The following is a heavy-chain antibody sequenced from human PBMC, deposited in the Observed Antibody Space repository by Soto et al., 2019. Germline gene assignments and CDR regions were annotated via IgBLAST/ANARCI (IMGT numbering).Heavy chain of an antibody. CDR1: GGSFSGYY. CDR3: ARGYRRRLGYCSGGSCPLHWFDP. Sequence: TLSLTCAVYGGSFSGYYWSWIRQPPGKGLEWIGEINHSRSTNYNPSLKSRVTISVDTSKNQFSLKLSSVTAADTAVYYCARGYRRRLGYCSGGSCPLHWFDPWGQGTLVTVSS. J-gene: IGHJ5*02. CDR2: INHSRST. D-gene: IGHD2-15*01. V-gene: IGHV4-34*01.